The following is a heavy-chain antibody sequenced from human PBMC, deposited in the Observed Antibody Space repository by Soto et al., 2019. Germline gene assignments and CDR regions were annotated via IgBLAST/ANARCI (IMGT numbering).Heavy chain of an antibody. CDR2: ISGSGGST. J-gene: IGHJ4*02. CDR3: AKVSDGYCSVGSCFNFDY. CDR1: GFTVTTNA. V-gene: IGHV3-23*01. Sequence: PGRSLRLSCAASGFTVTTNAITWVPQAPGKGLEWVSAISGSGGSTYYADSVKGRFTISRDNSKNTLYLQMNSLRAEDTAVYYCAKVSDGYCSVGSCFNFDYWVQGTLVTVSS. D-gene: IGHD2-15*01.